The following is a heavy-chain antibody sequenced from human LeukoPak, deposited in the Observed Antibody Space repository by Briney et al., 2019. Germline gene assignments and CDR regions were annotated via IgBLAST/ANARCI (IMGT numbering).Heavy chain of an antibody. V-gene: IGHV3-74*01. CDR3: ARDFSAVAFDY. D-gene: IGHD6-19*01. J-gene: IGHJ4*02. Sequence: GGSLRLSCAASGFTFSSYWMHWVRQAPGKGLVWVSRINSDGSSISYADSVKGRFTISRDNAKNTLYLQMNSLRAEDTAVYYCARDFSAVAFDYWGQGTLVTVSS. CDR1: GFTFSSYW. CDR2: INSDGSSI.